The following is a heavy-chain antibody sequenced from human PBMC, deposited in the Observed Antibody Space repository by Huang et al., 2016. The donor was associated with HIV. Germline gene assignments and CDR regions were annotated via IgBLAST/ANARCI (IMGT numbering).Heavy chain of an antibody. D-gene: IGHD2-2*02. J-gene: IGHJ6*02. V-gene: IGHV3-7*01. CDR1: TFTFGAYW. CDR2: NKQDENEK. CDR3: ATNTAGMDI. Sequence: VESGGRSVQPGGSIRLSCVGSTFTFGAYWMSWVRHPSGKVLEWVANNKQDENEKYYVESMKRRSNISRDNTKKVLFLEMDALRGEDTAIYFCATNTAGMDICGQGTTVIVSS.